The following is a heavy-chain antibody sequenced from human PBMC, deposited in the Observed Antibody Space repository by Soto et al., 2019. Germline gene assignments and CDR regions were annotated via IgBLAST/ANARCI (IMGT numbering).Heavy chain of an antibody. CDR1: GFTFSSYW. Sequence: PGGSLRLSCAASGFTFSSYWMHWVRQAPGKGLVWVSRINSDGSSTSYADSVKGRFTISRDNAKNTLYLQMNSLRAEDTAVYYCAKKANSGPGSQYFDNWGQGTLVTVSS. CDR2: INSDGSST. D-gene: IGHD3-10*01. V-gene: IGHV3-74*01. J-gene: IGHJ4*02. CDR3: AKKANSGPGSQYFDN.